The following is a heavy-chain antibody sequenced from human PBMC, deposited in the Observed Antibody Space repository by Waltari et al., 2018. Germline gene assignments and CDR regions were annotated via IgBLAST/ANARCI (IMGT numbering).Heavy chain of an antibody. V-gene: IGHV3-48*03. CDR3: AREGQLLLLDY. CDR1: GFTFSSYE. D-gene: IGHD2-15*01. Sequence: EVQLVESGGGLVQPGGSLRLSCAASGFTFSSYEMNWFRQAPGKGLEWVSYISSSGSTIYYADSVKGRFTISRDNAKNSLYLQMNSLRAEDTAVYYCAREGQLLLLDYWGQGTLVTVSS. J-gene: IGHJ4*02. CDR2: ISSSGSTI.